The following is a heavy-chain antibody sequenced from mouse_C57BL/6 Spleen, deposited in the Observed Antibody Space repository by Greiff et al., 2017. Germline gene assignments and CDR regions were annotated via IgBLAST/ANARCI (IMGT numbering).Heavy chain of an antibody. CDR1: GYTFTSYW. CDR2: IYPGSGST. V-gene: IGHV1-55*01. J-gene: IGHJ2*01. Sequence: QVHVKQPGAELVKPGASVKMSCKASGYTFTSYWITWVKQRPGQGLEWIGDIYPGSGSTNYNEKFKSKATLTVDTSSSTAYMQLSSLTSEDSAVYYCARGITTVVGYWGQGTTLTVSS. D-gene: IGHD1-1*01. CDR3: ARGITTVVGY.